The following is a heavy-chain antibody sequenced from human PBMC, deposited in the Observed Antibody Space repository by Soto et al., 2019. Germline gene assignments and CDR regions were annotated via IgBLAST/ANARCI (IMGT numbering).Heavy chain of an antibody. CDR1: GYTFASYG. Sequence: QVQLVQSGAEVEKPGASVKVSCKASGYTFASYGISWVRQAPGQGLEWMGWISPYSGNTNYAQKLQGRVTMTTDTSTSTGYMELRSLRSDDTAVYYCARDAATYGMDVWGQGTTVTVSS. V-gene: IGHV1-18*01. CDR2: ISPYSGNT. J-gene: IGHJ6*02. CDR3: ARDAATYGMDV. D-gene: IGHD6-25*01.